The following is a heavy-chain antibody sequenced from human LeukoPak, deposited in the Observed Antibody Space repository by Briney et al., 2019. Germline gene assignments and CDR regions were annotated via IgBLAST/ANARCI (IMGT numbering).Heavy chain of an antibody. J-gene: IGHJ4*02. Sequence: SVKVSCKGSGGTFNNFAISWVRQAPGQGLEWVGGIIPMSGTANYAQKFQGRVTITADESTSTAYMELSSLRSEDTAIYYCASPVKYYDTWSGYPPFDYWGQGTLVTVSS. CDR2: IIPMSGTA. CDR3: ASPVKYYDTWSGYPPFDY. D-gene: IGHD3-3*01. V-gene: IGHV1-69*13. CDR1: GGTFNNFA.